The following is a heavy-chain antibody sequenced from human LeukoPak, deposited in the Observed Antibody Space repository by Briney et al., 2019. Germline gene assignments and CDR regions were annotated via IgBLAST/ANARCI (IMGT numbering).Heavy chain of an antibody. J-gene: IGHJ4*02. D-gene: IGHD1-26*01. CDR3: AKGGKWDVTPFDY. V-gene: IGHV4-34*01. CDR1: GGSFSGYY. CDR2: INHSGST. Sequence: SETLSLTCAVYGGSFSGYYWSWIRQPPGKGLEWIGEINHSGSTNYNPSLKSRVTISVDTSKNQFSLKLSSVTAADTAVYYCAKGGKWDVTPFDYWGQGTLVTVSS.